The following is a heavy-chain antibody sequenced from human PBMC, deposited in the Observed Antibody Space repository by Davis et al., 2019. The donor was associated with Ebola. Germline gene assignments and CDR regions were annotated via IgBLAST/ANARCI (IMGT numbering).Heavy chain of an antibody. V-gene: IGHV3-48*01. CDR2: ISSSSSTI. J-gene: IGHJ4*02. CDR3: AKDISSGWYQQSYFDY. Sequence: PGGSLRLSCAASGFTFSSYSMNWVRQAPGKGLEWVSYISSSSSTIYYADSVKGRFTISRDNAKNSLYLQMNSLRAEDTALYYCAKDISSGWYQQSYFDYWGQGTLVTVSS. CDR1: GFTFSSYS. D-gene: IGHD6-19*01.